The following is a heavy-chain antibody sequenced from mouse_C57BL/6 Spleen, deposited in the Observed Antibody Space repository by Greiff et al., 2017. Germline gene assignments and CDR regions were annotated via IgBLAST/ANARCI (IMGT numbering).Heavy chain of an antibody. CDR2: IWRGGST. V-gene: IGHV2-5*01. D-gene: IGHD1-3*01. CDR3: AKNRKSKDYAMDY. Sequence: QVQLQQSGPGLVQPSQSLSITCTVSGFSLTSYGVHWVRQSPGKGLEWLGVIWRGGSTDYNAAFMSRLSITKDNSKSQVFFKMNSLQADDTAIYYCAKNRKSKDYAMDYWGQGTSVTVSS. J-gene: IGHJ4*01. CDR1: GFSLTSYG.